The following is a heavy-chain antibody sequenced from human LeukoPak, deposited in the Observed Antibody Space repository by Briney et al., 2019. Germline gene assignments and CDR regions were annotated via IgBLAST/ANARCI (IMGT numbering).Heavy chain of an antibody. CDR3: ARPSLNPGSYFDY. CDR2: IKQDGSEI. J-gene: IGHJ4*02. CDR1: GFTFSSYG. Sequence: SGGSLRLSCAASGFTFSSYGMSWVRQAPGKGLEWVANIKQDGSEISYVDSVRGRLPISRHNPKTSLYLQMNSLRAEDTAVYYCARPSLNPGSYFDYWGQGILVSVSS. V-gene: IGHV3-7*01. D-gene: IGHD1-26*01.